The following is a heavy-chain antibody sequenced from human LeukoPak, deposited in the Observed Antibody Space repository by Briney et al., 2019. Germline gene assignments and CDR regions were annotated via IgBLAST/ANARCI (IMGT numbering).Heavy chain of an antibody. Sequence: SETLSLTCTVSGGSISNYYWNWIRQPPGKGLGWIGYIYYSGTTNYNPSLKSRVSMSVDTSKNQFSLKLSSVTAADMAVYYCARVTYYYDSSGFSYFDYWGQGTLVTVSS. D-gene: IGHD3-22*01. CDR2: IYYSGTT. J-gene: IGHJ4*02. V-gene: IGHV4-59*12. CDR3: ARVTYYYDSSGFSYFDY. CDR1: GGSISNYY.